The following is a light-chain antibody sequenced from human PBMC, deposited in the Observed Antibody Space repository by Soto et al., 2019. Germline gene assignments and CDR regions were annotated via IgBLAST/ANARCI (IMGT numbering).Light chain of an antibody. Sequence: QSALTQPASVSGSPGQSITISCTGTSSDVGSYNLVSWYQHHPGKAPKLMIYEGSKRPSGVSNRFSGSKSGNTASLTISGLRAEDEADYHCCSYAGSSTLVFGGGTKVTVL. V-gene: IGLV2-23*01. CDR1: SSDVGSYNL. CDR2: EGS. J-gene: IGLJ2*01. CDR3: CSYAGSSTLV.